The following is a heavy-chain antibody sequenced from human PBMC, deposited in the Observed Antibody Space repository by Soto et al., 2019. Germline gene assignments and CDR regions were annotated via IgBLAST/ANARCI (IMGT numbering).Heavy chain of an antibody. Sequence: QVQLVQSGAEVKKPGSSVKVSCKASGGTFSSYAISWVRQAPGQGLEWMGGIIPIFGTANYAQKFQGRVTITADDSTSTAYMERSGLRSEDTAVYYCASPLMVRGVIITARFGYWGQGTLVTVSS. CDR3: ASPLMVRGVIITARFGY. D-gene: IGHD3-10*01. J-gene: IGHJ4*02. CDR1: GGTFSSYA. V-gene: IGHV1-69*01. CDR2: IIPIFGTA.